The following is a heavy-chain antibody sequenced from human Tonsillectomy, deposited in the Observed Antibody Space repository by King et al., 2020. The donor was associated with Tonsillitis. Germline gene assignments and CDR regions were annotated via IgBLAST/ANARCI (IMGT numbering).Heavy chain of an antibody. CDR2: MSDDGTNK. D-gene: IGHD2/OR15-2a*01. CDR3: ARERYNIVALDE. Sequence: VQLVESGGGVDQPGRSLRLSCTASGFPLSSYGMHWVRQAPGKGLEWVAVMSDDGTNKDYADSVKGRFTISRDTSKNMLYLQMNSLRPEDTAVYYCARERYNIVALDEWGQGTLVTVSS. CDR1: GFPLSSYG. V-gene: IGHV3-30*03. J-gene: IGHJ4*02.